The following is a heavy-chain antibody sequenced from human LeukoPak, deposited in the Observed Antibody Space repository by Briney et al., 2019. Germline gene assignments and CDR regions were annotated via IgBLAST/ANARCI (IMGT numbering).Heavy chain of an antibody. D-gene: IGHD3-10*01. Sequence: SETLSLTCTVSGGSISSYYWSWIRQSPGKGLECIGYIHYTGSTNYNPSLKSRVTISVETSKNQFSLKLKSVTAADTAVYYCARGGYYGSGNNFRFDPWGQGTLVTVSS. J-gene: IGHJ5*02. CDR3: ARGGYYGSGNNFRFDP. CDR2: IHYTGST. V-gene: IGHV4-59*01. CDR1: GGSISSYY.